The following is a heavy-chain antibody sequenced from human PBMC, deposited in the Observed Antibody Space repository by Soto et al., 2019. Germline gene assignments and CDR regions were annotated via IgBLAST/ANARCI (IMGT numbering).Heavy chain of an antibody. CDR1: GYTFTSYY. D-gene: IGHD2-2*01. V-gene: IGHV1-46*01. CDR3: ARDIVVVPAAQQDYCYYGMDV. J-gene: IGHJ6*02. Sequence: GASVKVSCKASGYTFTSYYMHWVRQAPGQGLEWMGIINPSGGSTSYAQKFQGRVTMTRDTSTSTVYMELSSLRSEDTAVYYCARDIVVVPAAQQDYCYYGMDVWGQGTTVTVSS. CDR2: INPSGGST.